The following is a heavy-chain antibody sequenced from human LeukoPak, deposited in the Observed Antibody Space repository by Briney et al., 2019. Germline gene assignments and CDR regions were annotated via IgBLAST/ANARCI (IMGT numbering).Heavy chain of an antibody. Sequence: SETLSLTCTVSGGSISSYYWSWIRQPPGKGLEWIGYIYYSGSTNYNPSLKSRVTISVDTSKNQFSLKLSSVTAADTAVYYCARDVRGGYYYYMDVWGKGTTVTVSS. CDR2: IYYSGST. J-gene: IGHJ6*03. V-gene: IGHV4-59*01. CDR3: ARDVRGGYYYYMDV. CDR1: GGSISSYY.